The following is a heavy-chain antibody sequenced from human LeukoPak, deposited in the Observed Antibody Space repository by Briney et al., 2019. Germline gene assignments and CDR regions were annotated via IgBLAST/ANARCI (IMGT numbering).Heavy chain of an antibody. J-gene: IGHJ5*02. Sequence: GASVKVSCKASGYTFTSYDINWVRQATGQGLEWMGWMNPNSGNTGYAQKFQGRVTMTRNTSISTAYMELSSLRSEDTAVYYCARVPCPPAAIGECWFDPWGQGTLVTVSS. CDR2: MNPNSGNT. V-gene: IGHV1-8*01. CDR3: ARVPCPPAAIGECWFDP. D-gene: IGHD2-2*02. CDR1: GYTFTSYD.